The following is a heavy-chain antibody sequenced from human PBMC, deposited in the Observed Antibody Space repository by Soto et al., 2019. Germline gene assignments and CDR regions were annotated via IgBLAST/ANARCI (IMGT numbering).Heavy chain of an antibody. V-gene: IGHV4-31*03. Sequence: LSLTCTVSGGSIRTGGYYWSWIRQHPGKGLEWLGYIYYTGRTYYNPSLKNRLTMSVDMSKSQFSLKLTSLTAADTAVYYCAKDPSPQPTTVVTPGWFDPWGQGILVTVSS. CDR1: GGSIRTGGYY. J-gene: IGHJ5*02. CDR3: AKDPSPQPTTVVTPGWFDP. CDR2: IYYTGRT. D-gene: IGHD4-17*01.